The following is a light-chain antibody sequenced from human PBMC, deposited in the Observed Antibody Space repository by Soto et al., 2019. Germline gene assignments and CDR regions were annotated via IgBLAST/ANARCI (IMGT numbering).Light chain of an antibody. V-gene: IGKV1-5*01. Sequence: DIQMTQSPSTLSASVGDRVTITCRASQGISKWLAWYQQKPGKAPKLLIYGASSLENGVPSRFSGSGSGTEFTLTISSLQPDDFATYFCQQYNSYDMWSFGQGTKVEIK. CDR3: QQYNSYDMWS. J-gene: IGKJ1*01. CDR1: QGISKW. CDR2: GAS.